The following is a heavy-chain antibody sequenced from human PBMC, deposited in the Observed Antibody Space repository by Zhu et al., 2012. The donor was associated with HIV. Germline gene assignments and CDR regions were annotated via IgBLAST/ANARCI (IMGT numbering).Heavy chain of an antibody. CDR2: IFHTGST. CDR3: ARSTVTTSGAFDI. J-gene: IGHJ3*02. Sequence: QVQLQESGPGLVKPSETLSLICTVSHYSVSSAYYWGWVRQPPGKGLEWIGNIFHTGSTDSNPSLKSRVSISVDTSKNQFSLKLSSVTPADTALYYCARSTVTTSGAFDIWGQGTMVTASP. D-gene: IGHD4-17*01. CDR1: HYSVSSAYY. V-gene: IGHV4-38-2*02.